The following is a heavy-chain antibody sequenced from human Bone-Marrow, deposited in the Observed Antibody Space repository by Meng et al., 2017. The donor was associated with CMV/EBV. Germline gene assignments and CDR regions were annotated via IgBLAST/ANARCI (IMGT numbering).Heavy chain of an antibody. V-gene: IGHV1-2*02. Sequence: ASVKVSCKASGYTFTGYYMHWVRQAPGQGLEWMGWINPNSGGTNYAQKFQGRDTMTRDTSISTAYMELSRLRSDDTAVYYCARAIPVPANFNWFDPWGQGTLVTVSS. CDR3: ARAIPVPANFNWFDP. CDR2: INPNSGGT. CDR1: GYTFTGYY. J-gene: IGHJ5*02. D-gene: IGHD2-2*01.